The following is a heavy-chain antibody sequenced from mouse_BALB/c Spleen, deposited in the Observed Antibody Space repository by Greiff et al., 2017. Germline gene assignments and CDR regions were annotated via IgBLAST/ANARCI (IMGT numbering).Heavy chain of an antibody. V-gene: IGHV5-4*02. D-gene: IGHD2-4*01. CDR3: AREGDYDGY. Sequence: EVQLVESGGGLVKPGGSLKLSCAASGFTFSDYYMYWVRQTPEKRLEWVATISDGGSYTYYPDSVKGRFTISRDNAKNNLYLQMSSLKSEDTAMYYCAREGDYDGYWGQGTTLTVSS. CDR1: GFTFSDYY. J-gene: IGHJ2*01. CDR2: ISDGGSYT.